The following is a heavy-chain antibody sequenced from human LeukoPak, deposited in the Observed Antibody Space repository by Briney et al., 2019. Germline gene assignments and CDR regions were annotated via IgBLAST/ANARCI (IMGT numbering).Heavy chain of an antibody. V-gene: IGHV1-2*02. Sequence: ASVKVSCKASGSTFTGYYMHWVRQAPGQGLEWMGWINPNSGGTNYAQKFQGRVTMTRDTSISTAYMKLSRLRSDDTAVYYCARDRGTMVRGVIINYWGQGTLVTASS. J-gene: IGHJ4*02. D-gene: IGHD3-10*01. CDR1: GSTFTGYY. CDR2: INPNSGGT. CDR3: ARDRGTMVRGVIINY.